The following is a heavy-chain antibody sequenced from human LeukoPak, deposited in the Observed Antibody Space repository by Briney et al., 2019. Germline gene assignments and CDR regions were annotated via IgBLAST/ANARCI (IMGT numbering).Heavy chain of an antibody. CDR3: AEEPDYSNYYSWFDP. CDR2: ISGSGGST. J-gene: IGHJ5*02. Sequence: GGSLRLSCAASGFTFSSYAMSWVRQAPGKGLEWVSAISGSGGSTYYADSVKGRFTISRDNSKNTLYLQMNSLRAEGTAVYYCAEEPDYSNYYSWFDPWGQGTLVTVSS. V-gene: IGHV3-23*01. D-gene: IGHD4-11*01. CDR1: GFTFSSYA.